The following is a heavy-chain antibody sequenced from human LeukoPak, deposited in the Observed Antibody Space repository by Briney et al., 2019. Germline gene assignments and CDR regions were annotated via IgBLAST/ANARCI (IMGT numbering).Heavy chain of an antibody. D-gene: IGHD3-9*01. J-gene: IGHJ4*02. V-gene: IGHV3-48*03. CDR3: ARGGLRYFDWLGGNYFDY. CDR2: ISSSGSTI. Sequence: GGSLRLSCAASGFTFSSYEMNWVRQAPGKGLEWVSYISSSGSTIYYADSVKGRFTISRDNAKNSLYLQMNSLRAEDTAVYYCARGGLRYFDWLGGNYFDYWGQGTLVTVSS. CDR1: GFTFSSYE.